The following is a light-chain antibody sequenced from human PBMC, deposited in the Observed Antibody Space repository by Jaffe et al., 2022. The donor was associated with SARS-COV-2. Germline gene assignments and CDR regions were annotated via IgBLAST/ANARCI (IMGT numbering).Light chain of an antibody. CDR3: TSYTSRTTVV. CDR1: STDVGGFNY. Sequence: QSPLTQPASVSGSPGQSITISCTGTSTDVGGFNYVSWYQHHPGKAPQLLIYDVIKRPSGVSHRFSGSKSGNTASLSISGLQPDDEAMYYCTSYTSRTTVVFGGGTSVTVL. CDR2: DVI. J-gene: IGLJ2*01. V-gene: IGLV2-14*01.